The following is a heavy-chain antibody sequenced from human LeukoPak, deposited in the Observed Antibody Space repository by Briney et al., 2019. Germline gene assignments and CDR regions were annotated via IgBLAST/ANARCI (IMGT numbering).Heavy chain of an antibody. V-gene: IGHV5-10-1*01. CDR1: GYSFTNYW. D-gene: IGHD6-19*01. J-gene: IGHJ4*02. CDR3: ARHPEQSSGY. CDR2: IDPSDSYP. Sequence: GESLKISCKASGYSFTNYWIYWVSQMPGKGLEWMGRIDPSDSYPNYSPSFQGHVTISVDKSISTAYLQWSSLKASDTAMYYCARHPEQSSGYWGQGTLVTVSS.